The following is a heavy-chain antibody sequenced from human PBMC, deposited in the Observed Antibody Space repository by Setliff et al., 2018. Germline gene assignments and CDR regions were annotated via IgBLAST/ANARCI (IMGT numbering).Heavy chain of an antibody. Sequence: PGGSLRLSCAASGFNFNTYTMSWVRQAPGKGLQWVSSVSGSGMTRDYTDSVKGRFTVSRDSSQNKIHLQMDSLRAEDTGKYFCARADSDSYYPYYFDFWGQGVLVTVSS. V-gene: IGHV3-23*01. D-gene: IGHD3-22*01. CDR1: GFNFNTYT. CDR3: ARADSDSYYPYYFDF. J-gene: IGHJ4*02. CDR2: VSGSGMTR.